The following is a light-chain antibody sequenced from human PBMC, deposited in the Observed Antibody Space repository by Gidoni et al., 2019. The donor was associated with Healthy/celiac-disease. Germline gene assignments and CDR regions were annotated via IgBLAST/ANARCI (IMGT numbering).Light chain of an antibody. J-gene: IGKJ5*01. CDR1: QDISNY. Sequence: DIQMTQSPSSLSASVGDRVTITCQASQDISNYLNWYQPKPGKAPKLLIYDASNLETGVPSRFSGRGSGTDFTFTISSLQPEDIATYYCQQYDNLPPPFGQGTRLEIK. CDR2: DAS. V-gene: IGKV1-33*01. CDR3: QQYDNLPPP.